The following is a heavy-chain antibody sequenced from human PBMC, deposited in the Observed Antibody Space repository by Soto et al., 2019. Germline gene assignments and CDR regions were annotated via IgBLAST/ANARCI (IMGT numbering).Heavy chain of an antibody. D-gene: IGHD3-22*01. CDR2: IYYSGST. CDR1: GGSISSGDYY. V-gene: IGHV4-30-4*01. CDR3: ARSISMGYYETNWFDP. J-gene: IGHJ5*02. Sequence: SETLSLTCTVSGGSISSGDYYWSWIRQPPGKGLEWIGYIYYSGSTYYNPSLKSRVTISVDTSKNQFSLKLSSVTAADTAVYYCARSISMGYYETNWFDPWGQGTLVTVSS.